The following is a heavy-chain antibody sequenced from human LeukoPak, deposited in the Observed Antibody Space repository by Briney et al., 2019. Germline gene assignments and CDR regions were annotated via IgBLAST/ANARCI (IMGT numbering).Heavy chain of an antibody. Sequence: SETLSLTCTVSGGSISSGGYYWSWIRQHPGKGLEWIGYIYYSGSTYYNPSLKSRVTISVDTSKNQFSLKLSSVTAADTAVYYCARDCGSTSCYYAFDIWGQGTMVTVSS. CDR1: GGSISSGGYY. D-gene: IGHD2-2*01. CDR3: ARDCGSTSCYYAFDI. J-gene: IGHJ3*02. CDR2: IYYSGST. V-gene: IGHV4-31*03.